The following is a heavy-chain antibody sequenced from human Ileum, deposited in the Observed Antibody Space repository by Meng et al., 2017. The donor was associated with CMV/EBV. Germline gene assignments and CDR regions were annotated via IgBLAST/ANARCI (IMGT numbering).Heavy chain of an antibody. V-gene: IGHV1-18*01. J-gene: IGHJ4*02. D-gene: IGHD3-3*01. CDR2: SFKGDT. CDR1: GFTFMTWG. Sequence: ASVKVSCKASGFTFMTWGVGWVRLAPGQGLEWVGGSFKGDTNYAQKFESRVNMTTDTSTSTAYMELTSLKVDDTAVYYCARGLWSGFDYWGQGTLVTVSS. CDR3: ARGLWSGFDY.